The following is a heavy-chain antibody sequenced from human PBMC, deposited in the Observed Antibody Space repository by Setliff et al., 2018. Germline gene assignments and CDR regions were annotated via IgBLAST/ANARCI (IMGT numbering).Heavy chain of an antibody. CDR2: IGDSGSTT. Sequence: GGSLRLSCEASGFTFSDYAMTWVRQAPGKGLEWVSAIGDSGSTTYYADSVRGRFTVSRDNSRNILYLQMNSLRAEDTAVYYCAKDLTALDYWGQGTLVTVSS. CDR3: AKDLTALDY. J-gene: IGHJ4*02. V-gene: IGHV3-23*01. CDR1: GFTFSDYA. D-gene: IGHD7-27*01.